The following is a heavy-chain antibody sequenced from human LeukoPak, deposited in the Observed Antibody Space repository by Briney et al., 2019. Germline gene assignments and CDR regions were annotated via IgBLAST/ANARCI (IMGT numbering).Heavy chain of an antibody. Sequence: GASVKVSCKASGGTFSSYAISWVRQAPGQGVEWMGRIIPILGIANYAQKFQGRVTITADKSTSTAYMELSSLRSEDTAVYYCARAASVGATGGVDYWGQGTLVTVSS. CDR3: ARAASVGATGGVDY. CDR1: GGTFSSYA. CDR2: IIPILGIA. D-gene: IGHD1-26*01. J-gene: IGHJ4*02. V-gene: IGHV1-69*04.